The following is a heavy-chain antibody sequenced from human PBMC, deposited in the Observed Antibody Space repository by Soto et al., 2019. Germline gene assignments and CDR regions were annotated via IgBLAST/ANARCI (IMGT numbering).Heavy chain of an antibody. J-gene: IGHJ4*02. CDR1: GFTFSDYY. CDR2: ISSSGSTI. V-gene: IGHV3-11*01. Sequence: GGSLRLSCAASGFTFSDYYMSWIRQAPGKGLEWVSYISSSGSTIYYADSVKGRFTISRDNAKNSLYLQMNSLRAEDTAVYYCARVRRIGLYSSSSALGYWGQGTLVTVSS. D-gene: IGHD6-6*01. CDR3: ARVRRIGLYSSSSALGY.